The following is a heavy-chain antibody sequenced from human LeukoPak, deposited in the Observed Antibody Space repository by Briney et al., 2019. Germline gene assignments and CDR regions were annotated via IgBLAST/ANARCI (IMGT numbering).Heavy chain of an antibody. CDR1: GGSISSSNW. CDR2: IYHSGST. J-gene: IGHJ4*02. D-gene: IGHD5-18*01. V-gene: IGHV4-4*02. CDR3: ARVRDTAIDY. Sequence: PSETLSLTCAVSGGSISSSNWWSWVRQPPGKGLEWIGEIYHSGSTNYNPSLKSRVTISVDTSKNQFSLKLSSVTAADTAVYYCARVRDTAIDYWGQGTLVTVSS.